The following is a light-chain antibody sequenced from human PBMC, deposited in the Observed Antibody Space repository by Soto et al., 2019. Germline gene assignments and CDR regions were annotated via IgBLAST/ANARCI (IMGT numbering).Light chain of an antibody. Sequence: QSVLTQPASVSGSPGQSITISCTGTSSDVGGYNYVSWYQQHPGKAPKLVIYEVSNRPSGVSNRFSGSKSGNTASLTISGLQAEDEADYYCSSYTSSSTQVFGTGTKLTVL. CDR2: EVS. J-gene: IGLJ1*01. CDR1: SSDVGGYNY. CDR3: SSYTSSSTQV. V-gene: IGLV2-14*01.